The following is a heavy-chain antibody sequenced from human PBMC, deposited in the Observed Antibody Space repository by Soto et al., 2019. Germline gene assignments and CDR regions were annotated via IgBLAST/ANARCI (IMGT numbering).Heavy chain of an antibody. V-gene: IGHV3-30*09. CDR1: GFTFSTYA. CDR2: ISYDGGNK. CDR3: ARKTARGYVDSFVY. D-gene: IGHD5-12*01. Sequence: QVPLVESGRGVVQPGRSLTLSCTASGFTFSTYAMHWVRQAPGKGLEWVALISYDGGNKYYADSVKGPFAISRDDSKNALFLQMNSLRAEDTAVYYCARKTARGYVDSFVYWGQGTLVTVSS. J-gene: IGHJ4*02.